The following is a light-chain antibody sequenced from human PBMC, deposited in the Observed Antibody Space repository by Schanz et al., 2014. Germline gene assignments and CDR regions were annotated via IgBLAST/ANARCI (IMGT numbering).Light chain of an antibody. CDR2: GAS. CDR3: QQYNNWPPTMYT. V-gene: IGKV3-15*01. CDR1: ESVSSN. J-gene: IGKJ2*01. Sequence: EIVMTQSPVTLSVSPGERATLSCRASESVSSNLAWYEQKPGQAPRLLIYGASTRATGIPARFSGSGSGTEFTLTISSLQSEDFAVYYCQQYNNWPPTMYTFGQGTKLEIK.